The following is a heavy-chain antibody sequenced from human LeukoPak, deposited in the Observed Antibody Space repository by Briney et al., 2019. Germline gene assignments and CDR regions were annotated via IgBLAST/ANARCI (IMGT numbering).Heavy chain of an antibody. D-gene: IGHD3-22*01. J-gene: IGHJ3*02. CDR2: IYSPGTN. CDR3: ARGIGTSYDSSRDAFDI. CDR1: AGSINSGDYY. V-gene: IGHV4-61*02. Sequence: SQTLSLTCTVSAGSINSGDYYRSWIRQPAGKGLEWIGRIYSPGTNYNYNPSLKSRVTISIDTSKNQFSLKLTSVTAADTAVYYCARGIGTSYDSSRDAFDIWGQETMVTVSS.